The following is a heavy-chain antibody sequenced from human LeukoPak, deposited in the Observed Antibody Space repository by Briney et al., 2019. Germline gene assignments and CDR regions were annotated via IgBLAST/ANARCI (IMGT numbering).Heavy chain of an antibody. V-gene: IGHV3-53*01. D-gene: IGHD3-16*02. CDR3: ARGTYDYVWGSYRYDLPYFDY. CDR2: IYSGGST. Sequence: GGSLRLSCAASGFTVSSNYMSWVRQAPGKGLEWVSVIYSGGSTYYADSVKGRVTIARDNSKNTLYLKMNSLSAEDTAVYYCARGTYDYVWGSYRYDLPYFDYWGQGTLVTVSS. J-gene: IGHJ4*02. CDR1: GFTVSSNY.